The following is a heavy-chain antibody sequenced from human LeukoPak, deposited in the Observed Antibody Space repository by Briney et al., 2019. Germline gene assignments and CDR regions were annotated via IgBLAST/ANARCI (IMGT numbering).Heavy chain of an antibody. V-gene: IGHV4-39*07. Sequence: SETLSLTCTVSGGSISSSSYYWGWIRQPPGKGLEWIGSIYYSGSTYYNPSLKSRVTISVDTSKNQFSLKLSSVTAADTAVYYCARVVTMVQGAVMFDYWGQGTLVTVSS. D-gene: IGHD3-10*01. J-gene: IGHJ4*02. CDR2: IYYSGST. CDR3: ARVVTMVQGAVMFDY. CDR1: GGSISSSSYY.